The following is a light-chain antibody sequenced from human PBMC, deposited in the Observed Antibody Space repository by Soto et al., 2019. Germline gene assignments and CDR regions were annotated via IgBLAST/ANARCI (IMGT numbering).Light chain of an antibody. CDR1: QSVSSSY. CDR3: QQYNNWQWT. J-gene: IGKJ1*01. V-gene: IGKV3-20*01. Sequence: EIVLTQSPGTLSLSPGERATLSCRASQSVSSSYLAWYQQKPGQAPRLLIYGASSRATGIPDRFSGSGSGTEFTLTISSLQSEDFAVYYCQQYNNWQWTFGQGTKVEIK. CDR2: GAS.